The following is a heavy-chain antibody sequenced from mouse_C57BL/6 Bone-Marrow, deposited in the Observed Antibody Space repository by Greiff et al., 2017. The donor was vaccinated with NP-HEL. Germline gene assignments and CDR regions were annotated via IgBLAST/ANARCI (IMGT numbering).Heavy chain of an antibody. J-gene: IGHJ3*01. Sequence: EVQLQQSGPGLVKPSQSLSLTCSVTGYSITSGYYWNWILQFPGNKLEWMGYISYAGSNNYNPSLKNRISITRDTSKNQFFLKLNSVTTEDTATYYCARGNPVWFAYWGQGTLVTVSA. CDR2: ISYAGSN. CDR1: GYSITSGYY. V-gene: IGHV3-6*01. CDR3: ARGNPVWFAY.